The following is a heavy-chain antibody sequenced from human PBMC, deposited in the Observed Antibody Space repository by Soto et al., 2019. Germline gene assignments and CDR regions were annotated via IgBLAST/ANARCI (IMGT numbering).Heavy chain of an antibody. CDR3: AKDWGYGDYVFDF. J-gene: IGHJ4*02. CDR1: GFTFSLYG. CDR2: ISDDGSNH. V-gene: IGHV3-30*18. Sequence: QVQLVESGGGVVQPGRSLRLSCAASGFTFSLYGIHWVRQAPGKGLEWVALISDDGSNHYFADSVKGRFTISRDNSNNTLYLQMNSLRPEDTAVYFCAKDWGYGDYVFDFWGQGTLVTVSS. D-gene: IGHD4-17*01.